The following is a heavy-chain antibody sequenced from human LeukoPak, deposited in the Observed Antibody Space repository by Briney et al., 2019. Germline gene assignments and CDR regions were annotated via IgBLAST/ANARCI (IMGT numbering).Heavy chain of an antibody. D-gene: IGHD3-22*01. CDR2: IYYSGST. CDR1: GGSISSSSYY. V-gene: IGHV4-39*01. J-gene: IGHJ4*02. CDR3: ARLYYDSSGYYQICYFDG. Sequence: PSETLSLTCTVSGGSISSSSYYWGWIRQPPGKGLEWIGSIYYSGSTYYNPSLKSRVTISVDTSKNQFSLYLSTVTAADAAVYYCARLYYDSSGYYQICYFDGWGQGTLVTVCS.